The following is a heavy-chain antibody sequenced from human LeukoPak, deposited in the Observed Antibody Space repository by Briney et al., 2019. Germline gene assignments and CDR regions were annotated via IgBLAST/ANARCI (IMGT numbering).Heavy chain of an antibody. D-gene: IGHD3-22*01. Sequence: ASVKVSCKASGYTFSSYGISWVRQAPGQGLEWMGWISAYNGDTHYAQKFQGRVTMTTDTSTSTAYMELRSLRSDDTAVYYCAGLVHYYDSSGIPGGPWGQGTLVTVSS. CDR2: ISAYNGDT. CDR1: GYTFSSYG. CDR3: AGLVHYYDSSGIPGGP. V-gene: IGHV1-18*01. J-gene: IGHJ5*02.